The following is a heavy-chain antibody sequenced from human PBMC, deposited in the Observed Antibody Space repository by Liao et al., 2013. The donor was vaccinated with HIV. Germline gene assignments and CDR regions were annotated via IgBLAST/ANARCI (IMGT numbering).Heavy chain of an antibody. CDR3: ARRIVVVPAARRGFDY. Sequence: QVQLQQWGAGLLKPSETLSLTCAVYGGSFSGYYWSWIRQPPGKGLEWIGEINHSGSTNYNPSLKSRVTISVDTSKNQFSLKLSSVTAADTAVYYCARRIVVVPAARRGFDYWGQGNPGSPSPQ. D-gene: IGHD2-2*01. CDR1: GGSFSGYY. J-gene: IGHJ4*02. V-gene: IGHV4-34*01. CDR2: INHSGST.